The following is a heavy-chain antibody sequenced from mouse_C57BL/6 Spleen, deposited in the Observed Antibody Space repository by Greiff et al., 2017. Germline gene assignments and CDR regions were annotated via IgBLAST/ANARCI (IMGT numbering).Heavy chain of an antibody. Sequence: EVQLQQSVAELVRPGASVKLSCTASGFNIKNTYMHWVKQRPEQGLEWIGRIDPANGNTKYAPKFQGKATITADTSSNTAYLQLSSLTSEDTAIYYCARGRYYDYDVGYFDYWGQGTTLTVSS. CDR1: GFNIKNTY. CDR2: IDPANGNT. CDR3: ARGRYYDYDVGYFDY. J-gene: IGHJ2*01. V-gene: IGHV14-3*01. D-gene: IGHD2-4*01.